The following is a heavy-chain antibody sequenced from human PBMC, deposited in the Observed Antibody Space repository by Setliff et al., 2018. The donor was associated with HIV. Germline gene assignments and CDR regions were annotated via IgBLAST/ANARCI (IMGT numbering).Heavy chain of an antibody. CDR1: SGSISSSIFY. J-gene: IGHJ3*02. Sequence: SETLSLTCTVSSGSISSSIFYWGWILQPPGKGLEWIGSIYYSGSTYYNPSLKSRVTISLDTSKNRFSLKLSSVTAADTAVYYVARGNGYSYGLMSAFDIWGQGTMVTVSS. D-gene: IGHD5-18*01. CDR2: IYYSGST. CDR3: ARGNGYSYGLMSAFDI. V-gene: IGHV4-39*07.